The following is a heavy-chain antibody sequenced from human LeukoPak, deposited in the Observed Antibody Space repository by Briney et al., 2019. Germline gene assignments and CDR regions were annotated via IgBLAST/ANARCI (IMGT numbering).Heavy chain of an antibody. D-gene: IGHD2-2*01. CDR2: ISAYNGNT. CDR1: GYTFTSYG. V-gene: IGHV1-18*01. CDR3: ARDGSFRCSSTSCYSGYYYYGMDV. J-gene: IGHJ6*02. Sequence: ASVKVSCKASGYTFTSYGISWVRQAPGQGLEGVGWISAYNGNTNDAQKLQGRLTMTTDTSTSTAYMELRSLRSDDTAVYYCARDGSFRCSSTSCYSGYYYYGMDVWGQGTTVTVSS.